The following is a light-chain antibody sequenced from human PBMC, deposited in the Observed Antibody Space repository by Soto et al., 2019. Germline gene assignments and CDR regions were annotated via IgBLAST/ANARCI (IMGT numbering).Light chain of an antibody. CDR3: QHRSSWPIT. CDR2: DAS. CDR1: QSVSSY. V-gene: IGKV3-11*01. J-gene: IGKJ5*01. Sequence: EIVLTQSPATLSLSPGERATLSCRASQSVSSYLAWYQQKPGQAPRLLIYDASNRATGIPARFSGSGSGTDFTLTISSLEPVDFAVYYCQHRSSWPITFGQGTRLEIK.